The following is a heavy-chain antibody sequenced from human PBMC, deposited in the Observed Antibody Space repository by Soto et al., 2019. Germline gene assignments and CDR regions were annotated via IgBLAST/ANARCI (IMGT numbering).Heavy chain of an antibody. CDR3: AHSASVPCCYYFDY. D-gene: IGHD1-26*01. V-gene: IGHV2-5*01. J-gene: IGHJ4*02. Sequence: SGPTLVNPTQTVTLTFTFSGFSLSTTGVGVGWIRQPPGKALEWLALIYWNDDRRYSPSLKSRLTITTDTSKNQVVLTMTNMDPVDTATYYCAHSASVPCCYYFDYWGQGTLVTVSS. CDR2: IYWNDDR. CDR1: GFSLSTTGVG.